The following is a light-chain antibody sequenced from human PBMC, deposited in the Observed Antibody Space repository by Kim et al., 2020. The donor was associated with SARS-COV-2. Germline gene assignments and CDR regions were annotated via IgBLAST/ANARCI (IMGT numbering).Light chain of an antibody. J-gene: IGLJ2*01. CDR2: DVA. CDR3: TSFTGSSSLL. CDR1: SSDIGSYSY. Sequence: QSALTQPASVSGSPGQSITISCTGTSSDIGSYSYVSWYQHQPGKAPKLMIYDVAKRPSGISNRFSGSKSGNMASLTISGLQADDEGDYYCTSFTGSSSLLFGGGTQLTVL. V-gene: IGLV2-14*03.